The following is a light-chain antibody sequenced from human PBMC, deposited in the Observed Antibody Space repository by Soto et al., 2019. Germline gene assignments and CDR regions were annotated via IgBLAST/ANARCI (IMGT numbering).Light chain of an antibody. Sequence: QSVLTQPPSVSGAPGQRVTISCTGSSSNIGAGYDVHWYQQLPGTAPKLLIYGNSNRPSGVPDRFSGSKSGTSASLAITGLQAEDEADYCCQFYDSSLSGVFGTGTKLTVL. CDR2: GNS. CDR3: QFYDSSLSGV. CDR1: SSNIGAGYD. J-gene: IGLJ1*01. V-gene: IGLV1-40*01.